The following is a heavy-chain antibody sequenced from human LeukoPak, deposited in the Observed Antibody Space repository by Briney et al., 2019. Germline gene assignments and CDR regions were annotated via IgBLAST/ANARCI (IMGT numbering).Heavy chain of an antibody. V-gene: IGHV3-23*01. Sequence: GGSLRLSCAVSGTTLSNYGMSWVRQAPGKGLEWVAGISDSGGSTNYADSVKGRFTIPRDNPKNTLYLQMNSLRAEDTAVYFCAKRGIVIRAVIIVGFHKEAYYFDYWGQGALVTVSS. J-gene: IGHJ4*02. CDR3: AKRGIVIRAVIIVGFHKEAYYFDY. CDR2: ISDSGGST. D-gene: IGHD3-10*01. CDR1: GTTLSNYG.